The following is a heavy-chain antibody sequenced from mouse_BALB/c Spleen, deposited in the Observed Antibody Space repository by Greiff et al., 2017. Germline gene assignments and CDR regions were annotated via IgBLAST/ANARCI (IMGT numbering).Heavy chain of an antibody. D-gene: IGHD1-1*01. CDR3: ARGDTTVVAYYAMDY. CDR1: GFTFSDYY. Sequence: EVKLVESGGGLVKPGGSLKLSCAASGFTFSDYYMYWVRQTPEKRLEWVATINDGGSYTYYPDSVKGRFTISRDNAKNNLYLQMSSLKSEDTAMYYCARGDTTVVAYYAMDYWGQGTSVTVSS. J-gene: IGHJ4*01. CDR2: INDGGSYT. V-gene: IGHV5-4*02.